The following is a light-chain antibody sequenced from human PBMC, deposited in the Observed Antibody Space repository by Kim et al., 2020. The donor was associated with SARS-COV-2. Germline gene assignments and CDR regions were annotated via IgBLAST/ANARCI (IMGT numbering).Light chain of an antibody. CDR3: QQYNNWPPIT. Sequence: EIVMTQSPATLSVSPGERATLSCTASQSVNSNLAWYQKKPGQAPTLLIYGASSRATGIPARFSGSGSGTEFTLTISSLQSEDFALYYCQQYNNWPPITFGQGTRLEIK. V-gene: IGKV3-15*01. CDR2: GAS. J-gene: IGKJ5*01. CDR1: QSVNSN.